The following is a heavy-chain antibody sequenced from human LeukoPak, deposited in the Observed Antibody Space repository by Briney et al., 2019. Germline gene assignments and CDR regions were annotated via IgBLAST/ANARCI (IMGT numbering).Heavy chain of an antibody. J-gene: IGHJ3*02. V-gene: IGHV4-61*05. D-gene: IGHD3-22*01. Sequence: PSETLSLTCTVSGGSISGSSYYWGWIRQPPGKGLEWIGYIYYSGSTNYNPSLKSRVTISVDTSKNQFSLKLSSVTAADTAVYYCARATQTYYYDSSGFRGIGAFDIWGQGTMVTVSS. CDR3: ARATQTYYYDSSGFRGIGAFDI. CDR2: IYYSGST. CDR1: GGSISGSSYY.